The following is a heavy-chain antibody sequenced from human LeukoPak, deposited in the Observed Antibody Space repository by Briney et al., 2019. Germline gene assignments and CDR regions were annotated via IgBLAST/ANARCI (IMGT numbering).Heavy chain of an antibody. D-gene: IGHD1-26*01. CDR1: GGTFSSYA. CDR3: ESRRSGSRKGPQDEFDY. Sequence: APVKVSCKASGGTFSSYAISWVRQAPGQGLEWMGRIIPILGIANYAQKFQGRVTITADKSTSTAYMELSSLRSEDTAVYYCESRRSGSRKGPQDEFDYWGQGTLVTVSS. CDR2: IIPILGIA. V-gene: IGHV1-69*04. J-gene: IGHJ4*02.